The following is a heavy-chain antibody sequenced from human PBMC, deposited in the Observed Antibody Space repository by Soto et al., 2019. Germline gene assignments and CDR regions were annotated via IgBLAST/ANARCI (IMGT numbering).Heavy chain of an antibody. V-gene: IGHV1-69*06. CDR2: IIPIFGTA. CDR1: GGTFSSYA. D-gene: IGHD1-7*01. J-gene: IGHJ6*02. CDR3: ARDPGLELRYGMDV. Sequence: GASVKVSCKASGGTFSSYAISWVRQAPGQGLEWMGGIIPIFGTANYAQKFQGRVAITADKSTSTAYMELSSLRSEDTAVYYCARDPGLELRYGMDVWGQGTTVTVSS.